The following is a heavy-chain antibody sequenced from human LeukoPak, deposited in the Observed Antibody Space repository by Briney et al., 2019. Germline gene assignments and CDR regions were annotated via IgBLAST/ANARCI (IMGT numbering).Heavy chain of an antibody. J-gene: IGHJ4*02. CDR2: VSYSGST. D-gene: IGHD1-1*01. CDR1: GGSITSSNYY. Sequence: SETLSLTCTVSGGSITSSNYYWGWIRQPPGKGLEWVGSVSYSGSTYYNPSLKSRVTIPEDTSKNQFSLKLSSVTAADTAVYYCARRTMNNFDYWGQGSLATVSS. CDR3: ARRTMNNFDY. V-gene: IGHV4-39*01.